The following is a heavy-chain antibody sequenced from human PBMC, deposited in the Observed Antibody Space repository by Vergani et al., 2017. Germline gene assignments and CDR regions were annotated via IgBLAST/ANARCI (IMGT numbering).Heavy chain of an antibody. CDR2: IKSKTDGGTT. Sequence: EVQLVESGGGLVKPGGSLRLSCAASGFTFSNAWMSWVRQAPGKGLEWVGRIKSKTDGGTTDYAAPVKGRFTISRDDSKNTLYLQMNSLKTEDTAVYYCTTVLYGSERYLNFDYWGQGTLVTVSS. CDR3: TTVLYGSERYLNFDY. D-gene: IGHD3-10*01. J-gene: IGHJ4*02. CDR1: GFTFSNAW. V-gene: IGHV3-15*01.